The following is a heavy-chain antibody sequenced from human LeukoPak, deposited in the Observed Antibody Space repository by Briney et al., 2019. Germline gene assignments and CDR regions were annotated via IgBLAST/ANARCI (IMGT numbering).Heavy chain of an antibody. Sequence: SETLSLTCAVYGGSFSGYYWSWICQPPGKGLEWIGEINHSGSTNYNPSLKSRVTISVDTSKNQFSLKLSSVTAADTAVYYCARGGGYYPYFDYWGQGTLVTVSS. J-gene: IGHJ4*02. CDR3: ARGGGYYPYFDY. V-gene: IGHV4-34*01. CDR1: GGSFSGYY. D-gene: IGHD3-22*01. CDR2: INHSGST.